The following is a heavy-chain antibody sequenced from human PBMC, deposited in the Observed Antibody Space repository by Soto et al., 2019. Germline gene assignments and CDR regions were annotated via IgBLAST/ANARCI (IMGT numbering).Heavy chain of an antibody. V-gene: IGHV3-21*01. CDR3: ARERGWQLYFDY. Sequence: GGSLRLSCAASGFTFSSYSMNWVRQAPGKGLEWVSLVSFDSNYIYYADSVKGRFTISRDNAKNSVYLQMNSLRAEDTAVYYCARERGWQLYFDYWGQGALVTVSS. CDR2: VSFDSNYI. D-gene: IGHD6-13*01. CDR1: GFTFSSYS. J-gene: IGHJ4*02.